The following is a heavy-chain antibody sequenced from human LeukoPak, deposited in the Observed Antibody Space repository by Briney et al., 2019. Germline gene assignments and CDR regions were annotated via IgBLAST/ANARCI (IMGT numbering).Heavy chain of an antibody. CDR3: AKDDGSSGWSQFDY. CDR2: ISYDGINK. V-gene: IGHV3-30*18. Sequence: PGGSLRLSCAASGFTYSKYGVHWARHPPRGGREWVAVISYDGINKYSADSEKARFTISRDNSKNTLYLQMNSLRYEDTAVYYCAKDDGSSGWSQFDYWGQGTLVTVSS. CDR1: GFTYSKYG. J-gene: IGHJ4*02. D-gene: IGHD6-19*01.